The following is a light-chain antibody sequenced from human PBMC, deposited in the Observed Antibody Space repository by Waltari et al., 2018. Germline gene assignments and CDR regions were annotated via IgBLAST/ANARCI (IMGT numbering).Light chain of an antibody. J-gene: IGKJ1*01. Sequence: EIVLTQSPATLSLSPGERATLSCRASQSVSRTLAWYQQKPGQAPRRLIFGASTRATGIPDRFSGSGSGTDFSLTISRLEPEDFAVYYCQHYVRLPATFGQGTKVEIK. CDR2: GAS. CDR3: QHYVRLPAT. V-gene: IGKV3-20*01. CDR1: QSVSRT.